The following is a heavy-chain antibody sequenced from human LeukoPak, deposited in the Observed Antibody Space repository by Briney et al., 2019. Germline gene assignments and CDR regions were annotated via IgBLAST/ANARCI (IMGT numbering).Heavy chain of an antibody. Sequence: PGGSLRLSCAASGFTFSSYGIHWVRQAPGKGLEWVAIISYDGRNKYYADSVKGRFTISTDNSKNTLYLQVNSLRAEDTAVYYCAKEFRDGYTIDYWGQGTLVTVSS. D-gene: IGHD5-24*01. CDR2: ISYDGRNK. CDR3: AKEFRDGYTIDY. J-gene: IGHJ4*02. CDR1: GFTFSSYG. V-gene: IGHV3-30*18.